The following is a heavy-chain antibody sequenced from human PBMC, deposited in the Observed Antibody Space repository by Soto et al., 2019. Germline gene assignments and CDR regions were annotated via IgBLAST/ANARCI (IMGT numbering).Heavy chain of an antibody. CDR3: AAGVPFDY. CDR1: GFTFSSAW. CDR2: IKANTDGGTT. Sequence: GGSLRLSCAASGFTFSSAWMSWVRQAPGRGLEWVGRIKANTDGGTTDYAAPAKGRFTISRDDSTTTLYLQMNSLKIEDTAVYYCAAGVPFDYWGQGTLVTVSS. V-gene: IGHV3-15*01. J-gene: IGHJ4*02. D-gene: IGHD3-10*01.